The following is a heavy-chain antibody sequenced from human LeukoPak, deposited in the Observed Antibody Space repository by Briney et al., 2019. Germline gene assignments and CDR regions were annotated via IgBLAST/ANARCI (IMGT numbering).Heavy chain of an antibody. CDR1: GDSVSSNSAA. D-gene: IGHD5-24*01. CDR2: TYYRSKWYN. V-gene: IGHV6-1*01. CDR3: ARGRMTTIANYYYYYIDV. J-gene: IGHJ6*03. Sequence: SQTLSLTCAISGDSVSSNSAAWTWIRQSPSRGLEWLGRTYYRSKWYNDYEVSVQSRITINPDTSKNQFSLQLNSVTPEDTAVYYCARGRMTTIANYYYYYIDVWGKGTTVTVSS.